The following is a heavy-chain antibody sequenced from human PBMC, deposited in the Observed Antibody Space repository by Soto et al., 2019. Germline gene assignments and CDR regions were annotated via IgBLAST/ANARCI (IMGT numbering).Heavy chain of an antibody. D-gene: IGHD3-10*01. Sequence: EVQLVESGGGLVQPGGSLKLSCAASGFTFSGSAMHWVRQASGKGLEWVGRIRSKANSYATAYAASVKGRFTISRDDSKNTAYLQMNSLKTEDTAVYYCTRLMVRGTDYYGMDGWGQGTTVTVSS. CDR1: GFTFSGSA. J-gene: IGHJ6*02. CDR2: IRSKANSYAT. V-gene: IGHV3-73*01. CDR3: TRLMVRGTDYYGMDG.